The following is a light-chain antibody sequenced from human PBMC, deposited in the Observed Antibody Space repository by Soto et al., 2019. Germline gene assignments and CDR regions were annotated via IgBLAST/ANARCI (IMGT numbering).Light chain of an antibody. J-gene: IGLJ1*01. CDR2: ASS. Sequence: QSVLAQPASVSGSPGQSITISCTVTSSDVGSYNYVSWYQHHPGKAPRLMIYASSNRPSGVSHRFSGSRSGNTASLTISGLQAEDEADYYCSSYTSGSTLYVFGTGTKVTV. CDR1: SSDVGSYNY. CDR3: SSYTSGSTLYV. V-gene: IGLV2-14*01.